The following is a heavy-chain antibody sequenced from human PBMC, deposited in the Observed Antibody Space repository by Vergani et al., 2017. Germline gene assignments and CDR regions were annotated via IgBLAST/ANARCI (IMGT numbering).Heavy chain of an antibody. CDR1: GFTFSSYS. J-gene: IGHJ4*02. D-gene: IGHD3-10*01. CDR2: ISSSSSYI. CDR3: ARDSALLWFGGLSHIDY. V-gene: IGHV3-21*01. Sequence: EVQLVESGGGLVKPGGSLRLSCAASGFTFSSYSMNWVRQAPGKGLEWVSSISSSSSYIYYADSVKGRFTISRDNAKNSLYLQMNSLRAEDTAVYYCARDSALLWFGGLSHIDYWGQGTLVTVSS.